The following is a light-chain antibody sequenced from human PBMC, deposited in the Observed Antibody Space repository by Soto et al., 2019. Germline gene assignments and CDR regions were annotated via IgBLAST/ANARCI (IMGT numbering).Light chain of an antibody. CDR3: SSYTSSTTDV. V-gene: IGLV2-14*03. CDR1: SSDVGGYKY. CDR2: DVS. Sequence: QSVLTQPASVSGSPGQSITISCTGTSSDVGGYKYVSWYQQHPGKGPKLMLYDVSNRPSGVSNRFSGSKSGNTASLTISGLQAEDEADYYCSSYTSSTTDVFGTGTKLTVL. J-gene: IGLJ1*01.